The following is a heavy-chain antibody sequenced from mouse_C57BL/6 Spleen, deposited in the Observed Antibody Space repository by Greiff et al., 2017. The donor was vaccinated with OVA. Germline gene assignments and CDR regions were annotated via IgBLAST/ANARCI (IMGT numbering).Heavy chain of an antibody. J-gene: IGHJ4*01. V-gene: IGHV3-8*01. D-gene: IGHD1-1*01. CDR2: ISYSGST. CDR1: GYSITSDY. Sequence: EVQLVESGPGLAKPSQTLSLTCSVTGYSITSDYWNWIRKFPGNKLEYMGYISYSGSTYYNPSLKRRISITRDTSKNQYYLQLNSVTTEDTATYYCARSPHYYGSPNAMDYWGQGTSVTVSS. CDR3: ARSPHYYGSPNAMDY.